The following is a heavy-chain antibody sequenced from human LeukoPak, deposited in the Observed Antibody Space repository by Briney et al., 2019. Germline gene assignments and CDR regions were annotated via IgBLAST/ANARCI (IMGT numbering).Heavy chain of an antibody. V-gene: IGHV3-69-1*01. CDR1: GFFFSDYT. Sequence: GGSLRLSCTASGFFFSDYTMNWIRQAPGKGLEWVSSISSSTLISYADSVKGRFTISRDNAENTLFLQMNSLRAEDTAVYYCAKEPREYCSSTSCPNWFDSWGQGTLVTVSS. CDR3: AKEPREYCSSTSCPNWFDS. CDR2: ISSSTLI. J-gene: IGHJ5*01. D-gene: IGHD2-2*01.